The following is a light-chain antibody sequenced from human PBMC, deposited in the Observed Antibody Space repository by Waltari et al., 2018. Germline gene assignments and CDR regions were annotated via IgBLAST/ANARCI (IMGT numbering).Light chain of an antibody. Sequence: EVVLTQSPGTLSLSPGERATLSCRASQSVSKYLAWYQQRPGQAPRLLIYAASTRATGIPDRFRGRGSGTDFSLTISRLEPEDFAVYYCQNHERLPATFGQGTKVEIK. CDR1: QSVSKY. CDR3: QNHERLPAT. V-gene: IGKV3-20*01. CDR2: AAS. J-gene: IGKJ1*01.